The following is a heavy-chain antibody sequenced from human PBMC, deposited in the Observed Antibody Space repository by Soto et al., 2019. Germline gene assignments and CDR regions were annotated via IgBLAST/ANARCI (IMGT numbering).Heavy chain of an antibody. Sequence: SLTCTVSGGSISSGGYYWSWIRQHPGKGLEWIGYIYYSGSTYYNPSLKSRVTISVDTSKNQFSLKLSSVTAADTAVYYCARVCSSTSSPYRFYNWFDPWGQGTLVTVSS. CDR2: IYYSGST. J-gene: IGHJ5*02. D-gene: IGHD2-2*01. CDR1: GGSISSGGYY. V-gene: IGHV4-31*03. CDR3: ARVCSSTSSPYRFYNWFDP.